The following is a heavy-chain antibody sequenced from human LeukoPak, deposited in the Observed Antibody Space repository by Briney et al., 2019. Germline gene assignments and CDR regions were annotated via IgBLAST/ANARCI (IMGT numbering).Heavy chain of an antibody. Sequence: ASVKVSCKASGYTFTSFGFSWLRQAPGQGLEWMGWISTYNGNTYYAQKFQGRIALTTDSSTGTAYLELRRLTSDDTAVYYCARERGGIGFKGDYWGQGTLVTVSS. J-gene: IGHJ4*02. CDR1: GYTFTSFG. D-gene: IGHD3-16*01. CDR2: ISTYNGNT. CDR3: ARERGGIGFKGDY. V-gene: IGHV1-18*01.